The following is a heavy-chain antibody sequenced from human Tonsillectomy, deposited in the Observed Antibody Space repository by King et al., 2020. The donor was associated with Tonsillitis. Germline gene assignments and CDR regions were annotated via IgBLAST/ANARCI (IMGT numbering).Heavy chain of an antibody. D-gene: IGHD4-23*01. CDR1: GFTFSSYA. CDR2: ISYDGSNK. J-gene: IGHJ4*02. CDR3: ARADYGGLFDS. V-gene: IGHV3-30-3*01. Sequence: QVQLVESGGGVVQPGRSLRLSCAASGFTFSSYAMHWVRQAPGKGLEWVAVISYDGSNKYYADSVKGRFTISRDNSKNTLYLQMNSLRAEDTAVYYCARADYGGLFDSWGQGTLVTVSS.